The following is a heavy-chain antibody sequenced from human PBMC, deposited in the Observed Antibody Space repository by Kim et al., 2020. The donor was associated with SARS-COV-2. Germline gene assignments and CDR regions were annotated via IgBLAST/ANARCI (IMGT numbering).Heavy chain of an antibody. CDR3: ARELVVRGVISAFGFDY. Sequence: ASVKVSCKASGYTFTSYAMNWVRQAPGQGLEWMGWINTNTGNPTYAQGFTGRFVFSLDTSVSTAYLQISSLKAEDTAVYYCARELVVRGVISAFGFDYWGQGTLVTVSS. J-gene: IGHJ4*02. CDR2: INTNTGNP. D-gene: IGHD3-10*01. CDR1: GYTFTSYA. V-gene: IGHV7-4-1*02.